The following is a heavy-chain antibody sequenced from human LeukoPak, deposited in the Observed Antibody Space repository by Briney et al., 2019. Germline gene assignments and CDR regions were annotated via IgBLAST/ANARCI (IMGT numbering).Heavy chain of an antibody. CDR2: IYSGGST. J-gene: IGHJ4*02. D-gene: IGHD3-9*01. V-gene: IGHV3-53*01. CDR3: AKGDPPTYYDILTGQDY. Sequence: PGGSLRLSCAASGFTVSSNYMTWVRQAPGKGLEWVSVIYSGGSTYYADSVKGRFTISRDNSKNTVYPQMNSLRAEDTAVYYCAKGDPPTYYDILTGQDYWGQGTLVTVSS. CDR1: GFTVSSNY.